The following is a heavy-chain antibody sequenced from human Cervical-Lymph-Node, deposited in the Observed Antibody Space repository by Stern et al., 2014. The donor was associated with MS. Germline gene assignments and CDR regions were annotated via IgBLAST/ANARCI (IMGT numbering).Heavy chain of an antibody. CDR2: ISHNGATT. D-gene: IGHD1-1*01. Sequence: VQLVESGGGVVQPGRSLRLSCAASGFTFSSFAMHCVRQAPGKGLEWVAVISHNGATTYYADSVKGRFTISRDNSKDTVFLQMNSLRPEDTAVYYCASRGTPFDVTSINEYWGQGTLVTVSS. J-gene: IGHJ4*02. CDR1: GFTFSSFA. CDR3: ASRGTPFDVTSINEY. V-gene: IGHV3-30-3*01.